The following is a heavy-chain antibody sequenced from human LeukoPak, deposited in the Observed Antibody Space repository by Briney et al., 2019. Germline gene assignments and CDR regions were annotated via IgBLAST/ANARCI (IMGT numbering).Heavy chain of an antibody. Sequence: GGSLRLSCGASGFTFSDHDMHWVRQAPGKGLEWVTFIRKDGSHKFYVDSVRGRFTISRDNSKNTVSLQMNSLRTDDTAVYFCAKSSGSGFDHWGQGTLVTVSS. D-gene: IGHD1-26*01. CDR1: GFTFSDHD. CDR2: IRKDGSHK. J-gene: IGHJ4*02. CDR3: AKSSGSGFDH. V-gene: IGHV3-30*02.